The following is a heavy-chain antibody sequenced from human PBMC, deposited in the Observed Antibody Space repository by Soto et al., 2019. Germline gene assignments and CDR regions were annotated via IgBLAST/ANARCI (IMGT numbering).Heavy chain of an antibody. V-gene: IGHV4-31*01. D-gene: IGHD6-19*01. Sequence: QVQLQESGPGLVKPSQTLSLTCTVSGGSISSGGYYWSWIRQHPGKGLEWIGYIYYSGSTYYNPSLKSPVTISLATSKNQCSLKLSSVTAAETAVYYCESHQDSSGWCGPWGQGTLVTASS. J-gene: IGHJ5*02. CDR1: GGSISSGGYY. CDR3: ESHQDSSGWCGP. CDR2: IYYSGST.